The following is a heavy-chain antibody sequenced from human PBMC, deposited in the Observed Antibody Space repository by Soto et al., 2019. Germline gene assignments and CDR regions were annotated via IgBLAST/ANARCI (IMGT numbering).Heavy chain of an antibody. D-gene: IGHD3-16*01. CDR3: ARLFMSGYYFDY. CDR2: INHSGST. Sequence: ERLCLSCSVYGASFSGYYWSWIRQPPGKGLEWIGEINHSGSTNYNPSLKSRVTISVDTSKNQFSLKLSSVTAADTAVYYCARLFMSGYYFDYWGQGTLVTVYS. V-gene: IGHV4-34*01. J-gene: IGHJ4*02. CDR1: GASFSGYY.